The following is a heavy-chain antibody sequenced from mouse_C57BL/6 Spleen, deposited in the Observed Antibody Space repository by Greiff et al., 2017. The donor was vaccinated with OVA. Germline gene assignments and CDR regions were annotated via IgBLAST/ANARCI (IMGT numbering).Heavy chain of an antibody. V-gene: IGHV1-50*01. CDR2: IDTSASYT. D-gene: IGHD1-1*02. J-gene: IGHJ4*01. CDR3: ASGVRRKAMDY. CDR1: GYTFTSYW. Sequence: QVQLQQSGAELVKPGASVKLSCKASGYTFTSYWMKWVNQRPGQGLEWIGEIDTSASYTNYHQKLTGKATVTVDTSSSTDDMQLSSLTSEDSAVYCCASGVRRKAMDYWGQGTSVTVSS.